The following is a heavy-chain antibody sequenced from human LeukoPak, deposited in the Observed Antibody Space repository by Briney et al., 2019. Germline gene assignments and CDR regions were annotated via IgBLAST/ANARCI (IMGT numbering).Heavy chain of an antibody. CDR3: ARHSDWRFDY. Sequence: GESLKISCKGSGYSFISYWIAWVRQMPGKGLEWMGIIYPADSDTRYSPSFQGQVTISADKSISTAYLQWSSLKASDTAMYYCARHSDWRFDYWGQGTLVTVSS. CDR1: GYSFISYW. CDR2: IYPADSDT. J-gene: IGHJ4*02. D-gene: IGHD3-9*01. V-gene: IGHV5-51*01.